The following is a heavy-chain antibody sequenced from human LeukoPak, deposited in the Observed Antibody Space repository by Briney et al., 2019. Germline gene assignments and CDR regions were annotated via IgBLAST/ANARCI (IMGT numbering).Heavy chain of an antibody. CDR1: GFTFSSYG. D-gene: IGHD3-10*01. J-gene: IGHJ4*02. CDR3: ANVDHVLLWLGELFVY. Sequence: GRSLRLSCAASGFTFSSYGMHWVRQAPGKGLEWVAVISYDGSNKYYADSVKGRFTISRDNSKNTLYLQMNSLRAEDTAVYYCANVDHVLLWLGELFVYWGQGTLVTVSS. V-gene: IGHV3-30*18. CDR2: ISYDGSNK.